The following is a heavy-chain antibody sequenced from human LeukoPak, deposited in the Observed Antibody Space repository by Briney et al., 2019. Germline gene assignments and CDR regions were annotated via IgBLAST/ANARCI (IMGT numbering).Heavy chain of an antibody. CDR2: ISDSGGDK. CDR1: GFTFSRYG. Sequence: GGSLRLSCAASGFTFSRYGFHWVRQAPGKGLEWVAFISDSGGDKWYADSVKGRLTISGDKSKNTVNLQMSSLRVEDTALYYCARDGGSESYAFDYWGQGTQVTVSS. V-gene: IGHV3-30*02. J-gene: IGHJ4*02. D-gene: IGHD3-10*01. CDR3: ARDGGSESYAFDY.